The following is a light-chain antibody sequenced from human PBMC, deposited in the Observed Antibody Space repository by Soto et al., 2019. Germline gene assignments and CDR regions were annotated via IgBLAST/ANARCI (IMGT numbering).Light chain of an antibody. J-gene: IGLJ1*01. V-gene: IGLV2-14*03. CDR3: SSYTSTSTLYV. Sequence: QSALTQPASVSGSPGQSITISCTGTSSDIGSYNYVSWYQQLPGKVPKLIIYDVSNRPSGVSDRFSASKSGNAASLTISGLQAEDEADYYCSSYTSTSTLYVFGTGTK. CDR1: SSDIGSYNY. CDR2: DVS.